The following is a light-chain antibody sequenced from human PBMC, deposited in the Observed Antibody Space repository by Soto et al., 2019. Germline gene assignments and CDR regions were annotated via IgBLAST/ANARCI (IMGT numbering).Light chain of an antibody. V-gene: IGKV3D-15*01. Sequence: EIVLTQSTATLSLSPGERATLSCRASQTVRNNLAWYQQKPGQAPRFLIYGVSTRATGIPARFSGSGSGTEFTLTISSLQSEDFAVYYCKQYNNWPPTVGGGTKVDIK. CDR3: KQYNNWPPT. J-gene: IGKJ4*01. CDR2: GVS. CDR1: QTVRNN.